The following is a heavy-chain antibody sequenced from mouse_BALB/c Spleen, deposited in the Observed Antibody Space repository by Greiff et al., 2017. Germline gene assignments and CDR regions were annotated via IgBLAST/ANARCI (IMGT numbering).Heavy chain of an antibody. J-gene: IGHJ4*01. D-gene: IGHD1-2*01. CDR1: GFTFISYT. Sequence: EVKLVESGGGLVKPGGSLKLSCAASGFTFISYTMSWVRQTPEKRLEWVATISSGGSYTYYPDSVKGRFTISRDNAKNTLYLQMSSLKSEDTAMYYCTRFTTAPYYAMDYWGQGTSVTVSS. CDR3: TRFTTAPYYAMDY. CDR2: ISSGGSYT. V-gene: IGHV5-6-4*01.